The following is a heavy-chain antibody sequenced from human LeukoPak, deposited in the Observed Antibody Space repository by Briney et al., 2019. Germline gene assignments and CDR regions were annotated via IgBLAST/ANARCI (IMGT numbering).Heavy chain of an antibody. CDR2: INPNDGDT. CDR1: GYTFTDYY. J-gene: IGHJ4*02. CDR3: ARANFLYCSSTTCLFDY. V-gene: IGHV1-2*02. D-gene: IGHD2-2*01. Sequence: ASVKVSCKASGYTFTDYYMHWVRQAPGQGFEWMGWINPNDGDTNYAQKFQGRVTMTRDTSISTAQMEVSRLRSDDTAVYYCARANFLYCSSTTCLFDYWGQGTLVTVS.